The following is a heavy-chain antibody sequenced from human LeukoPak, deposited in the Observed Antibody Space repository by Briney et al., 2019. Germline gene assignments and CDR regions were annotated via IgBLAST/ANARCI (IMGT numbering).Heavy chain of an antibody. CDR2: IKHDGSEK. V-gene: IGHV3-7*01. Sequence: GGSLRLSCTASGCTFSNDCWSWIRQLPGKRLEWVGNIKHDGSEKYYLDSLKGRFTISRDNAKNSVYLHVNSLRAEDTAVYYCVRNYFWGTSYPDYWGQGTLVTVSS. CDR3: VRNYFWGTSYPDY. J-gene: IGHJ4*02. CDR1: GCTFSNDC. D-gene: IGHD3-16*01.